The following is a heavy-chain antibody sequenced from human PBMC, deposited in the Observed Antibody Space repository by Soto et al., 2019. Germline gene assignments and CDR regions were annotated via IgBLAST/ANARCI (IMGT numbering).Heavy chain of an antibody. CDR1: GGFVSSSSYS. V-gene: IGHV4-39*01. CDR3: ARHHDS. Sequence: SETLSLTCSVSGGFVSSSSYSWGWIRQSPGKGLEWIGTMYSSENTYYNPSLLSRVTISVDTSKNQFSLKLSSVTAADTAVYYCARHHDSWGQGTLVTVSS. CDR2: MYSSENT. J-gene: IGHJ4*02.